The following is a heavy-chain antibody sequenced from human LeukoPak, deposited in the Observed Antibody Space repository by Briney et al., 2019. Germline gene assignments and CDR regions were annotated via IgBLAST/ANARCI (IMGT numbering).Heavy chain of an antibody. CDR3: AKAGWFVDYYYYGMDV. J-gene: IGHJ6*02. CDR2: ISGSGGST. Sequence: GGSLRLSCAASGFTFSSYAMSWVRQAPGKGLEWVSAISGSGGSTYYADSVKGRFTISRDNSKNTLYLQMNSLRAEDTAVYYCAKAGWFVDYYYYGMDVWGQGTTVTVSS. V-gene: IGHV3-23*01. D-gene: IGHD2-15*01. CDR1: GFTFSSYA.